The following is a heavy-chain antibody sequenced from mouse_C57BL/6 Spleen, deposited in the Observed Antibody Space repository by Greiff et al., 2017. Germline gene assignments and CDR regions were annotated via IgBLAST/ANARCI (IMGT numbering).Heavy chain of an antibody. CDR2: IDPSDSET. Sequence: QVQLQQPGAELVRPGSSVKLSCKASGYTFTSYWMHWVKQRPIQGLEWIGNIDPSDSETHYNQKFKDKATLTVDKSSSTAYMQLSSLTSEDSAVYYCARRGTTDPLDYWGQGTTLTVAS. CDR3: ARRGTTDPLDY. D-gene: IGHD1-1*01. CDR1: GYTFTSYW. J-gene: IGHJ2*01. V-gene: IGHV1-52*01.